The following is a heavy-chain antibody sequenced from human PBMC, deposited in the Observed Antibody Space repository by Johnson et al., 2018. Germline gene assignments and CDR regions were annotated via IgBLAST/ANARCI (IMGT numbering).Heavy chain of an antibody. D-gene: IGHD2-15*01. V-gene: IGHV4-59*01. CDR3: AGGCCSGGSCYAPGGAFDI. CDR2: IYYSGST. CDR1: GGSMRSYY. Sequence: QVQLQQWGAGLLKPSETLSLTCTVSGGSMRSYYWNWIRQPPGKGLAWIGYIYYSGSTTYKPSLTSRVTISVDTSKNQVSLKLTSVTTAAPAGYYCAGGCCSGGSCYAPGGAFDIWGQGTMVTVSS. J-gene: IGHJ3*02.